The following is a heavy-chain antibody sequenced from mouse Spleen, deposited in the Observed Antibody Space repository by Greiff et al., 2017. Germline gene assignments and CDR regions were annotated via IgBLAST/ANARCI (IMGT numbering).Heavy chain of an antibody. V-gene: IGHV14-4*01. CDR3: TIGSSFAY. CDR1: GFNIKDDY. Sequence: VQLQQSGAELVRPGASVKLSCTASGFNIKDDYMHWVKQRPEQGLEWIGWIDPENGDTEYASKFQGKATITADTSSNTAYLQLSSLTSEDTAVYYCTIGSSFAYWGQGTLVTVSA. D-gene: IGHD1-1*01. CDR2: IDPENGDT. J-gene: IGHJ3*01.